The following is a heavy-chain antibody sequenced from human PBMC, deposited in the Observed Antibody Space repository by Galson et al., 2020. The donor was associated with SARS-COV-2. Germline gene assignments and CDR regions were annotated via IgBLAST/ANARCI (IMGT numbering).Heavy chain of an antibody. D-gene: IGHD3-10*01. CDR1: GGSITSSPSY. CDR2: VYYSGTT. CDR3: ARHMSGVTVTSAFHL. J-gene: IGHJ3*01. Sequence: TLSLTCTVSGGSITSSPSYWGWVRQPPGKGLEWVASVYYSGTTYYNPSLKSRLTISVNTSKNQFSLTLSSVTAADTALYYCARHMSGVTVTSAFHLWGQGTLVSVSS. V-gene: IGHV4-39*01.